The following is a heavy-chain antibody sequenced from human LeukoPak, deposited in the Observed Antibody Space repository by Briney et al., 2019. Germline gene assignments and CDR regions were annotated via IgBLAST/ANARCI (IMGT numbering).Heavy chain of an antibody. Sequence: SETLSLTCTVSGSISGYYWSWIRQPPGEGLEWSGYIYTSGSTNYNPSLESRVTISVDTSKHQFSLDLSSVTAADTAVYYCARQKCTSASCLTKNAFDIWGQGTMVTVSS. V-gene: IGHV4-4*09. J-gene: IGHJ3*02. CDR1: GSISGYY. CDR2: IYTSGST. CDR3: ARQKCTSASCLTKNAFDI. D-gene: IGHD2-2*01.